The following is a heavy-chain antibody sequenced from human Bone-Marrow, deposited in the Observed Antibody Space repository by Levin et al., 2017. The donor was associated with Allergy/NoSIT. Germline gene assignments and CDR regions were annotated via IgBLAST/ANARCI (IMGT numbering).Heavy chain of an antibody. V-gene: IGHV3-33*01. D-gene: IGHD6-13*01. CDR2: IYYDGSYK. J-gene: IGHJ4*02. CDR3: ALAGYSSTLLPYYLDS. CDR1: GFTFSSNS. Sequence: LSLTCAASGFTFSSNSMHWVRQAPGKGLEWVAVIYYDGSYKYYADSVKGRFTISRDNSKDTLYLQMNSLRAEDTAVYYCALAGYSSTLLPYYLDSWGLGTLVTVSS.